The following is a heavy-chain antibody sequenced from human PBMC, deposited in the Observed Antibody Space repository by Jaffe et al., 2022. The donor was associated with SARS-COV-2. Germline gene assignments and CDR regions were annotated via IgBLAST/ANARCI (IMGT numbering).Heavy chain of an antibody. CDR3: ANSHYDYVWGTPAN. J-gene: IGHJ4*02. CDR2: ISGDGGST. Sequence: EVQLVESGGGVVQPGGSLRLSCAASGFTFDDYAMHWVRQAPGKGLEWVSLISGDGGSTYYADSVKGRFTISRDNSKNSLYLQMNSLRTEDTALYYCANSHYDYVWGTPANWGQGTLVTVSS. D-gene: IGHD3-16*01. CDR1: GFTFDDYA. V-gene: IGHV3-43*02.